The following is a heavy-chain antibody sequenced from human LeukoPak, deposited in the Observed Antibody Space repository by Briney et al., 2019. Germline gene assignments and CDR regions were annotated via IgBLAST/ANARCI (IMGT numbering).Heavy chain of an antibody. CDR3: ARDLPGGATTS. CDR1: GYSISSGYY. D-gene: IGHD1-26*01. CDR2: TYHSGST. V-gene: IGHV4-38-2*02. J-gene: IGHJ4*02. Sequence: SETLSLTCTVSGYSISSGYYWGWIRQPPGKGLEWIGSTYHSGSTYYNPSLKSRVTISVDTSKNQFSLKLSSVTAADTAVYYCARDLPGGATTSWGQGTLVTVSS.